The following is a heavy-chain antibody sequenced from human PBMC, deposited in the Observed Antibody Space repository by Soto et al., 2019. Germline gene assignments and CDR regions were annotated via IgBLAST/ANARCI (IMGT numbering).Heavy chain of an antibody. CDR1: GFTFSSYS. D-gene: IGHD6-13*01. CDR2: ITGSGGNT. Sequence: EVQLLQSGGGSVQPGGSLRLSCAASGFTFSSYSMTWVRQAPGKGLQWVSSITGSGGNTYYRDSVKGRFTISRDNSKNTVDLQLNGLRVEDTALYYCAKVHLGSSWFSVLIFWGQGARVTVSS. J-gene: IGHJ4*02. CDR3: AKVHLGSSWFSVLIF. V-gene: IGHV3-23*01.